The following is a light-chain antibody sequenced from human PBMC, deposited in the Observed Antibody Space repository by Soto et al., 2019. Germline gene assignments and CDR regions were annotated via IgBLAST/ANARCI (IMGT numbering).Light chain of an antibody. J-gene: IGKJ2*02. V-gene: IGKV1-39*01. CDR1: QSISNY. CDR3: QQTYSTPCT. CDR2: AAS. Sequence: DIQMTQSPSSLSASVGDRVTITCRATQSISNYLNWYQQKPGKAPKVLISAASSLQSGVPSRFSGSGSGTDFTLTTSSLQPEDFATYYCQQTYSTPCTFGQGTKLEVK.